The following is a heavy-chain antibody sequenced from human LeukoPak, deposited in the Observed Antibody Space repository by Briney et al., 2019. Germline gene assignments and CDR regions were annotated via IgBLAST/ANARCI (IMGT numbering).Heavy chain of an antibody. D-gene: IGHD3-22*01. CDR1: GFSFSYYS. CDR3: ARVDDMDAFDI. Sequence: GGSLRLSCAASGFSFSYYSMHWVRQAPGKGLEYVSAINPDGGRTYYTDFVKGRFIISRDNSKNTLYLQMGSLRAEDMAVYYCARVDDMDAFDIWGQGRMVTVSS. V-gene: IGHV3-64*02. J-gene: IGHJ3*02. CDR2: INPDGGRT.